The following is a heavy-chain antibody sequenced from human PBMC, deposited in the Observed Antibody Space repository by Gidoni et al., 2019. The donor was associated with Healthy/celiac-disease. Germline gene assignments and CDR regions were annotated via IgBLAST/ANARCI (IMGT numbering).Heavy chain of an antibody. CDR1: GASISNYY. J-gene: IGHJ2*01. Sequence: QVQLQESGPGLLKPSETLSLTCTVSGASISNYYWIWIRQPPGKGLEWIGYIYYSGSTNYNPSLKSRVTISVDTSKNQFSLKLSSGTAADTAVYYCARGPKPAAIGESATKYWSFDLWGRGTLVTVSS. CDR2: IYYSGST. D-gene: IGHD2-2*02. V-gene: IGHV4-59*01. CDR3: ARGPKPAAIGESATKYWSFDL.